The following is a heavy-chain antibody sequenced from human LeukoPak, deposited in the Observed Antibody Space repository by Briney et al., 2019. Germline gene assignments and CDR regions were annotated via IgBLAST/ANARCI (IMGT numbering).Heavy chain of an antibody. CDR2: IYWDDDK. CDR3: AKPRDYDYVWGSYRAGAFDY. D-gene: IGHD3-16*02. V-gene: IGHV2-5*02. Sequence: SGPTLVKPTQTLTLTCTFSGFSLATSGVGVGWIRQPPGKALEWLALIYWDDDKRYSPSLKSRLTITKDTSKNQVVLTMTNMDPVDTATYYCAKPRDYDYVWGSYRAGAFDYWGQGTLVTVSS. J-gene: IGHJ4*02. CDR1: GFSLATSGVG.